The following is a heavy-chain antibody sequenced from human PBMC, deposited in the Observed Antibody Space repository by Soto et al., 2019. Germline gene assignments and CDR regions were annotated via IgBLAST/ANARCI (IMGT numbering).Heavy chain of an antibody. D-gene: IGHD2-15*01. CDR1: GGSISSGDYY. V-gene: IGHV4-30-4*01. Sequence: QVQLQESGPGLVKPSQTLSLTCTVSGGSISSGDYYWSWIRQPPGKGLEWIGYIYYSGSTYYNPSLKRRVTISVDTSKNQFSLKLSSVTAADTAVYYCARAPSRAIVVVAPEFDYWGQGTLVTVSS. CDR2: IYYSGST. J-gene: IGHJ4*02. CDR3: ARAPSRAIVVVAPEFDY.